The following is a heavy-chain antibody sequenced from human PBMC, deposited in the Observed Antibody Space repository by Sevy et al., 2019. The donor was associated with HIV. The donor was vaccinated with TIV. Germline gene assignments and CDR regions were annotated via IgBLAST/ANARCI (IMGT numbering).Heavy chain of an antibody. CDR3: ARVPSEYSSSWYSEDYYYGMDV. J-gene: IGHJ6*02. D-gene: IGHD6-13*01. V-gene: IGHV3-48*01. CDR2: ISSSSSTI. CDR1: GFTFSSYS. Sequence: GGSLRLSCAASGFTFSSYSMNWVRQAPGKGLEWVSYISSSSSTIYYADSVKGRFTISRDNAKNSLYLQMNSLRAEGTAVYYCARVPSEYSSSWYSEDYYYGMDVWGQGTTVTVSS.